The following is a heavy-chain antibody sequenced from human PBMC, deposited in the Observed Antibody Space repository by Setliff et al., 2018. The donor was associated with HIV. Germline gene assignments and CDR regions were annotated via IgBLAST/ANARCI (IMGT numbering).Heavy chain of an antibody. Sequence: GASVKVSCKASGGTFNTYVISWLRQAPGQGLEWMGGIIPILGVANYAQKFQGRLTITADKSTNTAYMELSRLKSDDTAVYYCARGGGYSDYGGDSWGQGTPVTVSS. J-gene: IGHJ4*02. CDR1: GGTFNTYV. V-gene: IGHV1-69*10. CDR2: IIPILGVA. CDR3: ARGGGYSDYGGDS. D-gene: IGHD5-12*01.